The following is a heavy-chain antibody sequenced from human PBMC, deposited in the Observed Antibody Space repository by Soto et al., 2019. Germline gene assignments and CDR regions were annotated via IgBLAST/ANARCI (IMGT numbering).Heavy chain of an antibody. V-gene: IGHV5-10-1*01. CDR2: IDPLDSQT. D-gene: IGHD3-16*02. CDR1: GYRFASYW. CDR3: TRHAVITSGGVIVSHWFDP. Sequence: GESLKISCEGSGYRFASYWITWVRQVPGKGLEWMGRIDPLDSQTNYSASFEGHVTFSADKSINTAFLQWSSLRASDTATYFCTRHAVITSGGVIVSHWFDPSGQGTPVTVSS. J-gene: IGHJ5*02.